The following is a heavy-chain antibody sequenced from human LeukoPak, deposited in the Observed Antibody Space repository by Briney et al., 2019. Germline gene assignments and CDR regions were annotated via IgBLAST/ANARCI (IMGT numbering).Heavy chain of an antibody. J-gene: IGHJ4*02. D-gene: IGHD6-13*01. CDR2: VSGSGGST. Sequence: GGSLRLSCAASGFTFSRYGMSWVRQAPGKGLVWVSGVSGSGGSTYYADSVKGRFTISRDNAKNTLYLQMNSLRAEDTAVYYCAKDLSSSWYYFDYWGQGTLVTVSS. V-gene: IGHV3-23*01. CDR1: GFTFSRYG. CDR3: AKDLSSSWYYFDY.